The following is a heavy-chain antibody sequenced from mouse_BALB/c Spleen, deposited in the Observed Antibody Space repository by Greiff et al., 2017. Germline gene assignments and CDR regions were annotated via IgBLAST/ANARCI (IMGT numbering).Heavy chain of an antibody. V-gene: IGHV14-3*02. J-gene: IGHJ3*01. Sequence: EVQLQQSGAELVKPGASVKLSCTASGFNIKDTYMHWVKQRPEQGLEWIGRIDPANGNTKYDPKFQGKATITADTSSNTAYLQLSSLTSEDTAVYYCARGSSMIRGAWFAYWGQGTLVTVSA. D-gene: IGHD2-3*01. CDR2: IDPANGNT. CDR3: ARGSSMIRGAWFAY. CDR1: GFNIKDTY.